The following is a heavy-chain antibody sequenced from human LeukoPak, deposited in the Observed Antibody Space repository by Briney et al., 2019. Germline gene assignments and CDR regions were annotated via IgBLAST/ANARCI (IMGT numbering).Heavy chain of an antibody. CDR3: ARAGTVTPRRWFDP. V-gene: IGHV1-24*01. D-gene: IGHD4-11*01. CDR1: GYTLTELS. J-gene: IGHJ5*02. Sequence: GASVKVSCKVSGYTLTELSMHWVRQAPGKGLEWMGGFDPEDGETIYAQKFQGRVTMTEDTSTDTAYMELSSLRSEDTAVYYCARAGTVTPRRWFDPWGQGTLVTVSS. CDR2: FDPEDGET.